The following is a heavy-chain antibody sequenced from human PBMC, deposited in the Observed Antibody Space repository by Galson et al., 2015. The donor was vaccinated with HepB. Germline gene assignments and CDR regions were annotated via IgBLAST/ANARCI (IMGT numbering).Heavy chain of an antibody. D-gene: IGHD6-13*01. CDR1: GFTFSSYA. J-gene: IGHJ4*02. V-gene: IGHV3-23*01. Sequence: SLRLSCAASGFTFSSYAMSWVRQAPGKGLEWVSAISGSGGSTYYADSVKGRFTISRDNSKNTLYLQMNSLRAEDTAVYYCATFGVAAAGPWAQLGKIDYWGQGTLVTVSS. CDR3: ATFGVAAAGPWAQLGKIDY. CDR2: ISGSGGST.